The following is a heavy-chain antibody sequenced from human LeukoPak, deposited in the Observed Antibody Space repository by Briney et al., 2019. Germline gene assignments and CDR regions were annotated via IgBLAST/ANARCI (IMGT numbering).Heavy chain of an antibody. J-gene: IGHJ4*02. Sequence: ASVKVSCRASGGTFSSYAISWVRQAPGQGLEWMGGIIPIFGTANYAQKFQGRVTITTDESTSTAYMELSSLRSEDTAVYYCAGDSGVDTYFDYWGQGTLVTVSS. CDR3: AGDSGVDTYFDY. V-gene: IGHV1-69*05. CDR1: GGTFSSYA. D-gene: IGHD5-18*01. CDR2: IIPIFGTA.